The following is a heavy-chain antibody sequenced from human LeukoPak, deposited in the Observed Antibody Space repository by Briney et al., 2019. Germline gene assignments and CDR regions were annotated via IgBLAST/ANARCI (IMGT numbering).Heavy chain of an antibody. D-gene: IGHD3-10*01. J-gene: IGHJ4*02. CDR2: ISGRGGST. CDR1: GFTFSSYA. Sequence: SGASLRLSCAASGFTFSSYAMSWVRQAPGKGLEWVSGISGRGGSTYYADSVKGRFTISRENAKNPLYLQMNSLRVEDTAVYFCAKYGSGSYHYVPFDYWGQGTLVTVSS. CDR3: AKYGSGSYHYVPFDY. V-gene: IGHV3-23*01.